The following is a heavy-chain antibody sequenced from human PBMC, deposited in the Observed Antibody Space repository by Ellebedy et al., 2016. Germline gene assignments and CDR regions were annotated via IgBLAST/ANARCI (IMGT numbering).Heavy chain of an antibody. CDR2: IKQDGSEK. Sequence: GGSLRLSXAASGFTFSSYWMSWVRQAPGKGLEWVANIKQDGSEKYYVDSVKGRFTISRDNAKNSLYLQMNSLRAEDTAVYYCARRPSGYYGPHAFDIWGQGTMVTVSS. CDR1: GFTFSSYW. V-gene: IGHV3-7*01. CDR3: ARRPSGYYGPHAFDI. J-gene: IGHJ3*02. D-gene: IGHD3-22*01.